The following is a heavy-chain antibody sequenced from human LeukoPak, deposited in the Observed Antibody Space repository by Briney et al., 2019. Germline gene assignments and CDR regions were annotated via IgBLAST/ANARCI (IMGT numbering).Heavy chain of an antibody. CDR2: ISSSSSTI. D-gene: IGHD6-6*01. Sequence: GGSLRLSCAASGFTFSSYSMNWVRQAPGKGLEWVSYISSSSSTIYYADSVKGRFTISRDNSKNTLYLQMNSLRAEDTAVYYCARDGGEQLVGPFDYWGQGTLVTVSS. V-gene: IGHV3-48*01. J-gene: IGHJ4*02. CDR3: ARDGGEQLVGPFDY. CDR1: GFTFSSYS.